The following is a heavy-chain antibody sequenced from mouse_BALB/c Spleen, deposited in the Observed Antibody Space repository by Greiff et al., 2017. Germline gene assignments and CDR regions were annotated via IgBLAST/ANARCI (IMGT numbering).Heavy chain of an antibody. D-gene: IGHD2-1*01. V-gene: IGHV2-2*02. CDR1: GFSLTSYG. J-gene: IGHJ4*01. CDR2: IWSGGST. Sequence: QVQLKESGPGLVQPSQSLSITCTVSGFSLTSYGVHWVRQSPGKGLEWLGVIWSGGSTDYNAAFISRLSISKYNSKSQVFFKMNSLQANDTAIYYCASYGNYRGYAMDYWGQGTSVTVSS. CDR3: ASYGNYRGYAMDY.